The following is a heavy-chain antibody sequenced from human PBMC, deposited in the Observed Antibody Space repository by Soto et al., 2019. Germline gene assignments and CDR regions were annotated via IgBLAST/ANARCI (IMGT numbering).Heavy chain of an antibody. J-gene: IGHJ4*02. D-gene: IGHD6-13*01. V-gene: IGHV3-23*01. CDR1: GFTFSNCV. Sequence: EVHLLESGGGLVHPGVSLRLSCGASGFTFSNCVMTWVRQAPGKGLEWVSCITDSGTGTYYADSVKGRFTISRDNSKNTMYLQMNNLRAEDTGVYYCAKGLINGRWYAEDWGQGTLVTVSS. CDR2: ITDSGTGT. CDR3: AKGLINGRWYAED.